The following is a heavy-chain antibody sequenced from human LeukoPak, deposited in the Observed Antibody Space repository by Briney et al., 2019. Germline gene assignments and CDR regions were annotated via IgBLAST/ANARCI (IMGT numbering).Heavy chain of an antibody. CDR2: ISYSGST. D-gene: IGHD5-12*01. J-gene: IGHJ4*02. CDR3: ARGFDSKSTYFDY. V-gene: IGHV4-59*01. CDR1: GGSISSYY. Sequence: PSETLSLTCTVSGGSISSYYWSWIRQPPGKGLEWIGYISYSGSTNYNPSLKSRVTISLDTSKNQFSLKVRSVTAADTAVYYCARGFDSKSTYFDYWGQGTLVTVSS.